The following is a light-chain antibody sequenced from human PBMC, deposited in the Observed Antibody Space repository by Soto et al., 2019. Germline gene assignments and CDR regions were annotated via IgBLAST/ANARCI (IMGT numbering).Light chain of an antibody. Sequence: EILMTQSPVTLSVSPGERATLSCRASQSVSSSYLAWYQQKPGQAPRLLIYDAFSRATGIPDRFSASGSGTDFTLTISRLEPEDFAVYYCQQYKTFGQGTKVDIK. CDR2: DAF. V-gene: IGKV3-20*01. CDR3: QQYKT. J-gene: IGKJ1*01. CDR1: QSVSSSY.